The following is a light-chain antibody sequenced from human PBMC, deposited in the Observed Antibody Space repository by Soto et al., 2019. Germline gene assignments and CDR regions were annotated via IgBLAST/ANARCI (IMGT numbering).Light chain of an antibody. Sequence: SVLTQPASVSGSPGQSITISCTGTSSDVGSSNYVSWYQHHPGKAPQLIIFDVSDRPSGVSHRFSGSKSGNTASLIISGLLAEDEAYYYCSSYTRGNSWVFGGGTKLTVL. CDR1: SSDVGSSNY. CDR3: SSYTRGNSWV. V-gene: IGLV2-14*03. J-gene: IGLJ3*02. CDR2: DVS.